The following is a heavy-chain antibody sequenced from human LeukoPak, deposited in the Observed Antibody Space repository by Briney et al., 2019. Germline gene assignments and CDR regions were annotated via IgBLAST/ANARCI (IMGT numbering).Heavy chain of an antibody. CDR2: IYPGDSDT. V-gene: IGHV5-51*01. D-gene: IGHD5-18*01. CDR3: ARMDTAMARGNAFDI. Sequence: GESLKISCKGSGYSFTSYWIGWVRQMPGKGLEWMGIIYPGDSDTRYSPSFQGQVTISADKSISTAYLQWSSLKASDTAMYYCARMDTAMARGNAFDIWGQGTMVTVSS. CDR1: GYSFTSYW. J-gene: IGHJ3*02.